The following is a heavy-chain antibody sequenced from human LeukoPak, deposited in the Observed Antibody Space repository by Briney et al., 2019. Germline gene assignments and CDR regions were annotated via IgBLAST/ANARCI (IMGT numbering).Heavy chain of an antibody. J-gene: IGHJ1*01. Sequence: GGSLRLSCAASGFMFSSYGMSWVRQAPGKGLEWVSAISGSGAKTYYADSVKGRFSISRDNSKNTLYLQMNSLRAEDTAVYYCARGDYADYGYFQHWGQGTLVTVSS. CDR1: GFMFSSYG. CDR3: ARGDYADYGYFQH. CDR2: ISGSGAKT. V-gene: IGHV3-23*01. D-gene: IGHD4-17*01.